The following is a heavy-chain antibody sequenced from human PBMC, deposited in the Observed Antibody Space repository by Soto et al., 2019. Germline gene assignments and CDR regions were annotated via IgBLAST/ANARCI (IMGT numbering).Heavy chain of an antibody. Sequence: EVQLLESGGGLVQPGGSLRLSCAASGFTFGNYGMNWVRQAPGKGLEWVSGISGGGGSTYYADSVKGRFTISRDPSKNTVFLEMNSLRAEDTAVYYCAKGFIVVVTVIRPYDSVAVGGQGTLVTVSS. CDR2: ISGGGGST. V-gene: IGHV3-23*01. CDR1: GFTFGNYG. CDR3: AKGFIVVVTVIRPYDSVAV. D-gene: IGHD2-21*02. J-gene: IGHJ4*03.